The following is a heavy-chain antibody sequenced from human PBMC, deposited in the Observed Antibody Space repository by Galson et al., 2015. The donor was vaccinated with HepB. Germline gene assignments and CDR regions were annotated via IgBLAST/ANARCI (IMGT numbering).Heavy chain of an antibody. Sequence: SLRLSCAASGFTFSSYSMNWVRQAPGKGLEWVSSISSSSSYIYYADSVKGRFTISRDNAKNSLYLQMNSLRAEDTAVYYCARDREYYYDSSGYPTDAFDIWGQG. J-gene: IGHJ3*02. CDR3: ARDREYYYDSSGYPTDAFDI. V-gene: IGHV3-21*01. CDR1: GFTFSSYS. CDR2: ISSSSSYI. D-gene: IGHD3-22*01.